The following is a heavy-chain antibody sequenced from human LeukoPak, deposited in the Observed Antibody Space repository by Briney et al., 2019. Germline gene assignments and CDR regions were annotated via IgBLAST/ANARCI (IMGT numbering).Heavy chain of an antibody. J-gene: IGHJ4*02. CDR2: IAPGDSDT. CDR1: GYSFTGYW. CDR3: ARGDCSGGNCHFDY. D-gene: IGHD2-15*01. Sequence: GESLKISCKGSGYSFTGYWIGWVRQMPGKGLELMGIIAPGDSDTRYNPAFQGQVTISADKSISTAYLQWSSLKASDTAMYYCARGDCSGGNCHFDYWGQGTLVTVSS. V-gene: IGHV5-51*01.